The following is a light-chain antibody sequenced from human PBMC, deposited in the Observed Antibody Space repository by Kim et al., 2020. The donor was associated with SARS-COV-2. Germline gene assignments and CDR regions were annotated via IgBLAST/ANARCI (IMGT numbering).Light chain of an antibody. CDR1: SGHNSYI. CDR3: ETWASDTRV. CDR2: LEGSGSN. V-gene: IGLV4-60*03. Sequence: QPVLTQSSSASASLGSSVKLTCTLSSGHNSYIIAWHQQQPGKAPRFLMKLEGSGSNNKGSGAPDRFSGSSSGADRYLTISNLQSEDEADYYCETWASDTRVFGGVTKLTVL. J-gene: IGLJ3*02.